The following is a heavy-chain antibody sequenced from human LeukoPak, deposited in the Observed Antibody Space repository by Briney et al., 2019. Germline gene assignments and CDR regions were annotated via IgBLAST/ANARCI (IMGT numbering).Heavy chain of an antibody. CDR1: GFTFSSYS. D-gene: IGHD5-24*01. V-gene: IGHV3-48*01. J-gene: IGHJ4*02. CDR2: ISSSSSTI. CDR3: ARGGPGDGYGALVGY. Sequence: QSGGSLRLSCAASGFTFSSYSMNWVRQAPGKGLEWVSYISSSSSTIYYADSVKGRFTISRDNAKNTLYLQMNSLRAEDTAVYYCARGGPGDGYGALVGYWGQGTLVTVSS.